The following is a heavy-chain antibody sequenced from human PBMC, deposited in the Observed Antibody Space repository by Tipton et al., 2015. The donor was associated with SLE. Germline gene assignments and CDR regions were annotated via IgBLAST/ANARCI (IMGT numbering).Heavy chain of an antibody. CDR3: ARGRSSTMYGLDM. V-gene: IGHV4-61*09. CDR1: GASTSDDPYY. J-gene: IGHJ6*01. D-gene: IGHD3-10*02. CDR2: IYTSGNT. Sequence: TLSLTCAVSGASTSDDPYYYNWLRQPAGRGLGWIGQIYTSGNTIYHPSPKSRVTISLDTSKRHFSLNLASVTAADTAVYFCARGRSSTMYGLDMWGQGTAVTVS.